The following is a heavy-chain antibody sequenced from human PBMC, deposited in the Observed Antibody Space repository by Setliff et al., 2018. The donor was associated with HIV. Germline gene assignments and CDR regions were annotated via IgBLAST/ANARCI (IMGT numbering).Heavy chain of an antibody. V-gene: IGHV3-53*05. D-gene: IGHD2-15*01. J-gene: IGHJ3*02. CDR1: GITVSGIY. CDR2: INGGTTT. Sequence: GGSLRLSCVASGITVSGIYMTWVRQAPGKGLEWVSVINGGTTTYYADSVKGRFTISRDNSEGTLYLKANSLRIEDTAMYYCAREHCSGGSCNGFDIWGQGTMVTVSS. CDR3: AREHCSGGSCNGFDI.